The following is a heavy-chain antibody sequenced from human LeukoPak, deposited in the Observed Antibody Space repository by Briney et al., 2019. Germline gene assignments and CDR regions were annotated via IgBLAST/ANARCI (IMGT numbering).Heavy chain of an antibody. CDR2: IYYSGST. Sequence: SETLSLTCTVSGGSINSNSYYWGWIRQPPGKGLEWIGNIYYSGSTNYNPSLKSRVTISVDTSKNQFSLKLSSVTAADTAVYYCARKGGSYPFDYWGQGTLVTVSS. J-gene: IGHJ4*02. CDR1: GGSINSNSYY. D-gene: IGHD1-26*01. V-gene: IGHV4-39*07. CDR3: ARKGGSYPFDY.